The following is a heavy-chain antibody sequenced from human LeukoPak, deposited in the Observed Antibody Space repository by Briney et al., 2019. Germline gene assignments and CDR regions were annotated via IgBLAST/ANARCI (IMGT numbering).Heavy chain of an antibody. J-gene: IGHJ5*02. V-gene: IGHV3-21*01. D-gene: IGHD5-18*01. CDR2: ISSTSYV. Sequence: GGSLRLSCAASGFTFTAYTINWVRQAPGKGLEWVSSISSTSYVNYADPVKGRFTLSRDNAKNSVYLQINSLRAEDTAVYYCARDTAMVKFDPWGQGTLVTVSS. CDR3: ARDTAMVKFDP. CDR1: GFTFTAYT.